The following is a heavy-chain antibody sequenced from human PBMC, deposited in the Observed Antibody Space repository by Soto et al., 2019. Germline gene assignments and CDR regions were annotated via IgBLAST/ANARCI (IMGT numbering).Heavy chain of an antibody. J-gene: IGHJ5*02. V-gene: IGHV3-53*01. CDR3: ARHRHPRGTVGATSPLDP. Sequence: PGGSLRLCCAISGFSVSSNYLSWFRQAPGKGLEWVSVHYSGGSTYYADSVQGRFTISRDKSNNTLYLQMRRVRAEDTAVYFCARHRHPRGTVGATSPLDPWGQGTQVTVSS. CDR1: GFSVSSNY. D-gene: IGHD1-26*01. CDR2: HYSGGST.